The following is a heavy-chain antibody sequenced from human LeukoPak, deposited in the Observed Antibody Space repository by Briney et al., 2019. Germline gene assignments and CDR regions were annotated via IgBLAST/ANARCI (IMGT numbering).Heavy chain of an antibody. D-gene: IGHD2-2*01. Sequence: KPSETLSLTCTVSGGSISSSSYYWGWIRQPPGKGLEWIGSIYYSGSTYYNPSLKSRVTISADTSKNQFSLKLSSVTAADTAVYYCARPGGDIVVVPAAIDIWGQGTMVTVSS. CDR2: IYYSGST. J-gene: IGHJ3*02. V-gene: IGHV4-39*01. CDR3: ARPGGDIVVVPAAIDI. CDR1: GGSISSSSYY.